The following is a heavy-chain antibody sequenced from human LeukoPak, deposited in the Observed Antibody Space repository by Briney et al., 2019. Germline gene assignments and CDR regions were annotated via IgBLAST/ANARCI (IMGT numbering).Heavy chain of an antibody. CDR3: ARRDYDYVWGSYRPYYFDY. Sequence: SETLSLTCAVYGASFSGYYWSWIRQPPGKGLEWIGEINHSGSTNYNPSLKSRVTISVDTSKNQFSLKLSSVTAADTAVYYCARRDYDYVWGSYRPYYFDYWGQGTLVTVSS. CDR2: INHSGST. V-gene: IGHV4-34*01. D-gene: IGHD3-16*02. J-gene: IGHJ4*02. CDR1: GASFSGYY.